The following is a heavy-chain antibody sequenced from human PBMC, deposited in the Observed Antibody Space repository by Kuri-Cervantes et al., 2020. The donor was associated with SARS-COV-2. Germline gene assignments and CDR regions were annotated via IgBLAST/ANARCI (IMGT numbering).Heavy chain of an antibody. V-gene: IGHV1-3*01. Sequence: ASVKVSCKASGYTFTSYAMHWVRQAPGQRLEWMGWINAGNGNTKYSQKFQGRVTITRDASASTAYMELSSLRSEDTAVYYYAREYYDSSGYYYYYYYGMDVWGQGTTVTVSS. CDR3: AREYYDSSGYYYYYYYGMDV. CDR2: INAGNGNT. CDR1: GYTFTSYA. D-gene: IGHD3-22*01. J-gene: IGHJ6*02.